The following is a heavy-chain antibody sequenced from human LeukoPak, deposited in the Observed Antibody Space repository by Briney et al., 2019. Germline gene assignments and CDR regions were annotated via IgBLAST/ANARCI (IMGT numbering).Heavy chain of an antibody. CDR2: SIPIFGTA. CDR3: ARGSTVTTFVVDI. J-gene: IGHJ3*02. Sequence: SVMVSCKASGGTFSSYAISWGRQAPGQGLEWMGGSIPIFGTANYAQQFQGRVTITTDESTSPAYMELSSLRPEDTAVYYCARGSTVTTFVVDIWGQGTMVTVSS. D-gene: IGHD4-17*01. V-gene: IGHV1-69*05. CDR1: GGTFSSYA.